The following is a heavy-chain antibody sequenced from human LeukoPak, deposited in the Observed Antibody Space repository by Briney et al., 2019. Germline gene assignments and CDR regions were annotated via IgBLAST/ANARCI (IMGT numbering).Heavy chain of an antibody. CDR2: MSGSGDNT. J-gene: IGHJ6*03. CDR1: GFTFSSYA. Sequence: GGSLRLSCAASGFTFSSYAMSWVRQAPGKGLEWVSDMSGSGDNTYYADSVKGRFTISRDNSKNTLYLQMNNLRAEDTAVYYCATVRANYYYYMDVWGKGPTVTVSS. CDR3: ATVRANYYYYMDV. V-gene: IGHV3-23*01.